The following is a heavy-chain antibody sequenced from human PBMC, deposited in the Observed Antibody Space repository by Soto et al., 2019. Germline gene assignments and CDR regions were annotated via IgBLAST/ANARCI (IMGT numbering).Heavy chain of an antibody. Sequence: QLQLQESGPGLVKPSETLSLTCTVSGGSISSSSYYWGWIRQPPGKGLEWIGSIYYSGSTYYNPSLKSRVTISVDTSKNQFSLKLSSVTAADTAVYYCARQTEGVAAAASGNWFDPWGQGTLVTVSS. CDR1: GGSISSSSYY. V-gene: IGHV4-39*01. CDR2: IYYSGST. J-gene: IGHJ5*02. CDR3: ARQTEGVAAAASGNWFDP. D-gene: IGHD6-13*01.